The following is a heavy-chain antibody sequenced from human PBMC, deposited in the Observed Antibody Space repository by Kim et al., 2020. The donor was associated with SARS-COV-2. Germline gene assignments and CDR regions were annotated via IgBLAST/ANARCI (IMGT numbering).Heavy chain of an antibody. CDR3: AIYSGSFSYNAFHN. Sequence: GESLKISCEGSGYNFNSQWIGWVRQRSGQGLEWMGIIYPGDSDTKYSPSFQGQVTISVDRSRTTAYLQWSRLRVSDTAMYYCAIYSGSFSYNAFHNWGQGTMVTVSS. D-gene: IGHD1-26*01. V-gene: IGHV5-51*01. CDR2: IYPGDSDT. CDR1: GYNFNSQW. J-gene: IGHJ3*01.